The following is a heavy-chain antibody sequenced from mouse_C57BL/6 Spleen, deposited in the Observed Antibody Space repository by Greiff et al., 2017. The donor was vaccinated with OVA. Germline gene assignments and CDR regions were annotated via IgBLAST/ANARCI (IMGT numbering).Heavy chain of an antibody. CDR3: AGYEYVGYAMDY. V-gene: IGHV1-26*01. D-gene: IGHD2-4*01. Sequence: EVQLQQSGPELVKPGASVKISCKASGYTFTDYYMNWVKQSHGKSLEWIGDINPNNGGTSYNQKFKGKATLTVDKSSSTAYMELRSLTSEDSAVYYCAGYEYVGYAMDYWGQGTSVTVSS. CDR2: INPNNGGT. J-gene: IGHJ4*01. CDR1: GYTFTDYY.